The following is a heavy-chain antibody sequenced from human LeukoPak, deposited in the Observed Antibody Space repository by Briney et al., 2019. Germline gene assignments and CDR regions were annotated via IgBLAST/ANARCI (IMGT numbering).Heavy chain of an antibody. CDR1: GGTISDYY. CDR3: AARPQTYHDSNGYYLAYFQH. V-gene: IGHV4-59*01. J-gene: IGHJ1*01. CDR2: IYFVGNT. D-gene: IGHD3-22*01. Sequence: SETLSLTCTVSGGTISDYYWSWIRQTPGKRLEWIGYIYFVGNTNYNPSLKSRITISLDTSKNQIPLKLTSVTVTDMAVYYCAARPQTYHDSNGYYLAYFQHWGQGALVTVSS.